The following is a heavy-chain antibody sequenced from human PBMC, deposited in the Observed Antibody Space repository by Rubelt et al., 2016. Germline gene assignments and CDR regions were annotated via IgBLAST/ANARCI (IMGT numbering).Heavy chain of an antibody. Sequence: QVQLQESGPGLVKPSETLSLTCTVSGYSISSGYYWGWIRQPPGKGLEWIGSIYHSGSTYYNPSLKSRVTISVDTSKKQFCLNLTSVTAAYTAVYYCARAYSYAYGYWGQGTLVTVSS. CDR2: IYHSGST. CDR3: ARAYSYAYGY. D-gene: IGHD5-18*01. J-gene: IGHJ4*02. CDR1: GYSISSGYY. V-gene: IGHV4-38-2*02.